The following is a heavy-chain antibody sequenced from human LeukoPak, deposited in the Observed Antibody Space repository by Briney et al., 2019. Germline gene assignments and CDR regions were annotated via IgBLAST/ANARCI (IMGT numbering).Heavy chain of an antibody. CDR2: MNPNSGDT. CDR3: TRSGFGAGVHFDF. CDR1: GYTFSNYD. D-gene: IGHD3-10*01. J-gene: IGHJ4*02. V-gene: IGHV1-8*01. Sequence: ASVKVSCKASGYTFSNYDINWVRQAAGQGLEWMGWMNPNSGDTDYVPKFRGKVTMTRGTSISTAYMELSSLTYEDSAMYYCTRSGFGAGVHFDFWGQGTPVTVSS.